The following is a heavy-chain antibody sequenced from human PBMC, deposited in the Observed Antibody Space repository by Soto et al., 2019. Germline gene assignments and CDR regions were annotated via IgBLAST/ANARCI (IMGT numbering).Heavy chain of an antibody. CDR3: ARERRYGSGSWGMDV. V-gene: IGHV4-34*01. CDR2: IDHSAST. Sequence: PTETLSDTSFSYRAAFRRYYWIWIRQPPGKGLEWIGEIDHSASTNSNPSLKSRVTISVDTSKNQFSLKLSSVTAADTAVYYCARERRYGSGSWGMDVWGQGTTVS. D-gene: IGHD3-10*01. J-gene: IGHJ6*02. CDR1: RAAFRRYY.